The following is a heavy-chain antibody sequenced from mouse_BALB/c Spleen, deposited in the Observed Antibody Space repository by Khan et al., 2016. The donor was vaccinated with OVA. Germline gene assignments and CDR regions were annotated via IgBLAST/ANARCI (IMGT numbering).Heavy chain of an antibody. CDR2: ISSDGTYT. CDR3: TSHLTGSFAY. CDR1: GFTFRNYG. D-gene: IGHD4-1*01. Sequence: EVELVESGGDLVKPGGSLKLSCAASGFTFRNYGMSWVRQTPDKRLEWVATISSDGTYTYYPASVKGRFTISRNNAKNTLYLQMSSLKSEDTAMYYCTSHLTGSFAYWGQGTLVTVSA. V-gene: IGHV5-6*01. J-gene: IGHJ3*01.